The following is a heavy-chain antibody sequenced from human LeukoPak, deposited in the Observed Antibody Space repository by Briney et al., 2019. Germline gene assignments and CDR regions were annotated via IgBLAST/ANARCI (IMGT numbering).Heavy chain of an antibody. CDR1: GGSISSGGYS. Sequence: SSETLSLTCAVSGGSISSGGYSWSWIRQPPGTGLEWIGYIYHSGSTYYNPPLKSRVTISVDRSKNQFSLKLSFVTAADTAVYYCVRGGAVPAANPLHYYYYGMDVWGKGTTVTVSS. V-gene: IGHV4-30-2*01. J-gene: IGHJ6*04. CDR2: IYHSGST. D-gene: IGHD2-2*01. CDR3: VRGGAVPAANPLHYYYYGMDV.